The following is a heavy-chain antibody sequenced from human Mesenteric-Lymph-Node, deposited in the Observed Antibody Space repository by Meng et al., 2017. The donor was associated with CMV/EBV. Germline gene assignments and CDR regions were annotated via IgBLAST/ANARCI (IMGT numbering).Heavy chain of an antibody. J-gene: IGHJ4*02. Sequence: KASGYTFTSYDINWVRQATGQGLEWMGWMNTNSGNTGYAQKFQGRVTMTRNTSISTAYMELSSLRSEDTAVYYCARGRGSSWYGGGYWGQGTLVTVSS. V-gene: IGHV1-8*01. CDR3: ARGRGSSWYGGGY. D-gene: IGHD6-13*01. CDR2: MNTNSGNT. CDR1: GYTFTSYD.